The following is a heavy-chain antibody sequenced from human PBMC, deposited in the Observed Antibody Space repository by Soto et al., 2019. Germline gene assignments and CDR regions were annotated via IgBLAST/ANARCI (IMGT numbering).Heavy chain of an antibody. D-gene: IGHD3-10*01. CDR3: ARGRGRWYYYGSGSYGDY. V-gene: IGHV3-30-3*01. CDR1: GFTFSSYA. Sequence: QVQLVESGGGVVQPGRSLRLSCAASGFTFSSYAMHRVRQAPGKGLEWVAVISYDGSNKYYADSVKGRFTISRDNSKNTLYLQMNRLRAEDTAVYYCARGRGRWYYYGSGSYGDYWGQGTLVTVSS. J-gene: IGHJ4*02. CDR2: ISYDGSNK.